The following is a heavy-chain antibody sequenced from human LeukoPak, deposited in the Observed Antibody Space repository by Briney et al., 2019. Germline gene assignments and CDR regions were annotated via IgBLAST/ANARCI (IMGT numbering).Heavy chain of an antibody. CDR1: GFIFSNCW. V-gene: IGHV3-7*01. CDR2: IKTDGSEK. J-gene: IGHJ1*01. D-gene: IGHD4-11*01. CDR3: ATYSTRNAREFQS. Sequence: GGSLRLSCETSGFIFSNCWMTWVRQAPGKGLEWVANIKTDGSEKYYADSVKGRFTISRDNAKNSLYLQMNSLRAEDTAVYYCATYSTRNAREFQSWGQGTLVTVSS.